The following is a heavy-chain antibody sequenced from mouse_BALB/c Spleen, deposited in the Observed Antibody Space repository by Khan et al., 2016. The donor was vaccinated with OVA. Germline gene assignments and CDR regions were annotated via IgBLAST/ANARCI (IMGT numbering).Heavy chain of an antibody. CDR2: IWAGGST. J-gene: IGHJ4*01. V-gene: IGHV2-9*02. CDR1: GFSLTSYG. CDR3: DRDYDNVGMDY. Sequence: VQLQESGPGLVAPSQSLSITCTVSGFSLTSYGVHWVRQPPGKGLEWLGVIWAGGSTNYNSALMSRLSISKDNSKSQVFLKMNSLQTDDTAMYYCDRDYDNVGMDYWGQGTSVTVSS. D-gene: IGHD2-4*01.